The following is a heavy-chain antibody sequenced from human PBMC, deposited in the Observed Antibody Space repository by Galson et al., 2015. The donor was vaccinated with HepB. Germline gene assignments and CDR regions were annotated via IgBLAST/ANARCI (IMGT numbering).Heavy chain of an antibody. CDR1: GYTFTSYA. CDR3: ARDALITFGGPASDAFDI. Sequence: SVKVSCKASGYTFTSYAMHWVRQAPGQRLEWMGWINAGNGNTKYSQKFQGRVTITRDTSASTAYMELSSLRSEDTAVYYCARDALITFGGPASDAFDIWGQGTMVTVSS. D-gene: IGHD3-16*01. CDR2: INAGNGNT. J-gene: IGHJ3*02. V-gene: IGHV1-3*01.